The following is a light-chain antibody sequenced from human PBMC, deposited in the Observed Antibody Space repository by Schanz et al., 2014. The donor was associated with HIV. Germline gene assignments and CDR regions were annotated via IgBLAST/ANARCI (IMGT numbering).Light chain of an antibody. V-gene: IGKV1-39*01. J-gene: IGKJ5*01. CDR1: QSISSY. CDR2: AAS. CDR3: QQFDSLPIT. Sequence: DIQMTQSPSSLSASVGDRVTITCRASQSISSYLNWYQQKPGKAPKLLIYAASTLQSGVPSRFSGSRSGTDFTLTISSLQPEDFATYFCQQFDSLPITFGQGTRLEIK.